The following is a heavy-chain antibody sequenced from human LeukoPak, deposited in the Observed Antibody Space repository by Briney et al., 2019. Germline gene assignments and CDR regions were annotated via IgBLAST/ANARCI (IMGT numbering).Heavy chain of an antibody. CDR3: AKEQSPHIVVVPAEIHRYYYYYGMDV. V-gene: IGHV3-23*01. J-gene: IGHJ6*02. CDR1: GFTFSSYA. Sequence: GGSLRLSCAASGFTFSSYATSWVRQAPGKGLEWVSAISGSGGSTYYADSVKGRFTISRDNSKNTLYLQMNSLRAEDTAVYYCAKEQSPHIVVVPAEIHRYYYYYGMDVWGQGTTVTVSS. CDR2: ISGSGGST. D-gene: IGHD2-2*01.